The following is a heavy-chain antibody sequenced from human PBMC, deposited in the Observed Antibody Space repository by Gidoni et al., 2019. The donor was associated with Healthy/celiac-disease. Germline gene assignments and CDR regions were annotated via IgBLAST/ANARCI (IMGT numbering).Heavy chain of an antibody. V-gene: IGHV4-34*01. CDR3: ARPLYYGSGSYQN. D-gene: IGHD3-10*01. CDR1: GGSFSGYY. Sequence: QVQLQQWGAGPLKPSETLSLPCAVYGGSFSGYYWSWIRQPPGKGLEWTGEINHSGSTNYNPSLKSRVTISVDTSKNQFSLKLSSVTAADTAVYYCARPLYYGSGSYQNWGQGTLVTVSS. J-gene: IGHJ4*02. CDR2: INHSGST.